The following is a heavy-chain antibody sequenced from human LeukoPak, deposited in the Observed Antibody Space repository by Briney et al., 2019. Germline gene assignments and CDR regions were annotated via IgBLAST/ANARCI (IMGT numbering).Heavy chain of an antibody. V-gene: IGHV3-53*01. CDR3: ARRYSSSWYSADY. J-gene: IGHJ4*02. Sequence: PGGSLRLSCAASGFIVSSNYMSWVRQAPGKGLEWVSIIYSGGSTNYADSVKGRFTISRDNAKNSLYLQMNSLRAEDTAVYYCARRYSSSWYSADYWGQGTLVTVSS. CDR1: GFIVSSNY. D-gene: IGHD6-13*01. CDR2: IYSGGST.